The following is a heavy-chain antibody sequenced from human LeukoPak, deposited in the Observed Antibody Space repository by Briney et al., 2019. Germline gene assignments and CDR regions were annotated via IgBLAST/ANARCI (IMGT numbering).Heavy chain of an antibody. Sequence: SETLSLTCAVYGGSFSGYYWSWIRQPPGKGLEWIGEINHSGSTNYNPSLKSRVTISVDTSKNQFSLKLSSVTAADTAMYYCAGGWKVGARSFDYWGQGTLVTVSS. CDR3: AGGWKVGARSFDY. CDR1: GGSFSGYY. D-gene: IGHD1-1*01. J-gene: IGHJ4*02. CDR2: INHSGST. V-gene: IGHV4-34*01.